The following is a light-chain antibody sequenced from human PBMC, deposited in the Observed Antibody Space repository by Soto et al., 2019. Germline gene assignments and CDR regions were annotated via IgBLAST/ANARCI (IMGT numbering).Light chain of an antibody. CDR3: CSHTSSSTTYV. V-gene: IGLV2-14*03. CDR1: SSDVGGYNY. CDR2: DVS. Sequence: QSALTQPASVSGSPGQSITISCTGTSSDVGGYNYVSWYQQHPGKAPKLMIYDVSNRPSGVSNRFSGSKSANTASLTITGVQPDDEEDYYCCSHTSSSTTYVFGTGTKLTVL. J-gene: IGLJ1*01.